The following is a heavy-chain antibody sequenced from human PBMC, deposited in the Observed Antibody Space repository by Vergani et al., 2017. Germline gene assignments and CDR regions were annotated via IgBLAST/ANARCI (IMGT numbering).Heavy chain of an antibody. CDR3: ASGITILGDAFDI. Sequence: QVQLQESGPGLVKPSETLSLTCTVSGGSISSYYWSWIRQPAGTGLEWFGRIFTSGSTKYNPSLKSRVTMSVDTSKNQFSLKLSSVTAADTAVYYCASGITILGDAFDIWGQGTMVTVSS. J-gene: IGHJ3*02. D-gene: IGHD3-9*01. CDR1: GGSISSYY. V-gene: IGHV4-4*07. CDR2: IFTSGST.